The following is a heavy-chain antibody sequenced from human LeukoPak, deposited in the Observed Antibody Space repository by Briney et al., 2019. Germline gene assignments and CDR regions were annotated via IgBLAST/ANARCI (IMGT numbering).Heavy chain of an antibody. Sequence: VASVKVSCKASGCTCTSYGISWVRQAPGQGLEWMGWISAYNGSTNYAQKLQGRVTMTTDTSTSTAYMELRSLRSDDTAVYYCARYCSSTSCYTDYWGQGTLVTVSS. CDR1: GCTCTSYG. CDR3: ARYCSSTSCYTDY. D-gene: IGHD2-2*02. J-gene: IGHJ4*02. V-gene: IGHV1-18*01. CDR2: ISAYNGST.